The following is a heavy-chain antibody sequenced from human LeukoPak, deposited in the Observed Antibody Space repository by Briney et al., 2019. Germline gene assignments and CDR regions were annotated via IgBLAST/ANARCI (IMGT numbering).Heavy chain of an antibody. CDR2: IYTSGTT. CDR3: ARWSGSVTARNYYYYMDV. D-gene: IGHD6-6*01. CDR1: GGSVRRGNYY. J-gene: IGHJ6*03. Sequence: SETLSLTCTVSGGSVRRGNYYWTWVRQPAGSGLEWIGRIYTSGTTDYNPSLRTRVTISVDASRNQFSLNLSSVTAADTAVYYCARWSGSVTARNYYYYMDVWGEGTTVTVSS. V-gene: IGHV4-61*02.